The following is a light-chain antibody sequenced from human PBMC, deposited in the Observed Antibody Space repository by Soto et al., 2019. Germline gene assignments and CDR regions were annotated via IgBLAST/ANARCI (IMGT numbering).Light chain of an antibody. J-gene: IGKJ4*01. CDR3: QQRSNWPSLT. CDR1: QSVRSY. Sequence: EVVVTQSPAPPSFSPGEKAILSFRARQSVRSYLAWYQQKPGQAPRLVIYDASNRATGIPARFSGSGSGTDFTLTISSLEPEDFAVYYCQQRSNWPSLTFGGGTKVDIK. V-gene: IGKV3-11*01. CDR2: DAS.